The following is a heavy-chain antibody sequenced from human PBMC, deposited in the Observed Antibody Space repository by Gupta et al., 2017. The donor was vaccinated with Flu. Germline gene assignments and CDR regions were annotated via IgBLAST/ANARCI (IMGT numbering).Heavy chain of an antibody. V-gene: IGHV2-26*01. CDR3: ARANYVFWSGLRGTTNNCFFDV. D-gene: IGHD3-3*01. CDR2: ISSSDEK. J-gene: IGHJ2*01. CDR1: RFFLNNPRMS. Sequence: VLLEESGPVLVKPTETLTLTCTVSRFFLNNPRMSVSWIRQAPGKHLEWLAHISSSDEKSYSTSLKSRLTISKETSKSQVVLTLTNMNPVDTATYYCARANYVFWSGLRGTTNNCFFDVWGRGTQVTVSS.